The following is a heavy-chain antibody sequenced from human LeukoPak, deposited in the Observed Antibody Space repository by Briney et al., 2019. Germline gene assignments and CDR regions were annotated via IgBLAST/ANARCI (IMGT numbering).Heavy chain of an antibody. V-gene: IGHV1-8*03. D-gene: IGHD7-27*01. CDR2: MNPNSGNT. CDR3: ASGELGNWFDP. Sequence: ASVKVSCKASGYTFTSYDINWVRQAPGEGLEWMGWMNPNSGNTGYAQKLQGRVTITRNTSISTAHMELSSLTSEYTAVYYRASGELGNWFDPWGQGTLVTVSS. J-gene: IGHJ5*02. CDR1: GYTFTSYD.